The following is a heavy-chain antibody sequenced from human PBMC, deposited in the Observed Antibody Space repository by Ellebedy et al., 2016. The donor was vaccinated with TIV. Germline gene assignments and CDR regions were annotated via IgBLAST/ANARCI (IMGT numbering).Heavy chain of an antibody. CDR2: IYYSGST. CDR1: GGSISSSTYY. CDR3: ARGRGSSHTPFDY. D-gene: IGHD6-6*01. V-gene: IGHV4-39*07. Sequence: GSLRLXXTVSGGSISSSTYYWGWIRQPPGKGLEWIGSIYYSGSTYYNPSLKSRVTISVDTSKNQFSLKLSSVTAADTAVYYCARGRGSSHTPFDYWGQGTLVTVSS. J-gene: IGHJ4*02.